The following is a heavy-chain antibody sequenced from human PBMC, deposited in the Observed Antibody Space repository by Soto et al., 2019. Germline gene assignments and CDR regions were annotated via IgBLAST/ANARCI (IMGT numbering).Heavy chain of an antibody. J-gene: IGHJ5*02. CDR2: INHSGST. V-gene: IGHV4-34*01. D-gene: IGHD3-10*01. CDR1: GGSFSGYY. CDR3: ARRFGYGMRHKWFDP. Sequence: SETLSLTCAVYGGSFSGYYWSWIRQPPGKGLEWIGEINHSGSTNYNPSLKSRVTISVDTSKNQFSLKLSSVTAADTAVYYCARRFGYGMRHKWFDPWGQGTLVTVSS.